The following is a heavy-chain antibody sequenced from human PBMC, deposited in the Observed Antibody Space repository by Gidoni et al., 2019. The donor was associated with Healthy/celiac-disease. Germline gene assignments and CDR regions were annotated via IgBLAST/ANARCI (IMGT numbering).Heavy chain of an antibody. CDR1: GGSFSGYY. V-gene: IGHV4-34*01. CDR3: ASVASYDSSALFGPTLDY. J-gene: IGHJ4*02. Sequence: QVQLQQWGAGLLKPSETLSLTCAVHGGSFSGYYWSWIRQPPGKGLEWLGEINHSGSTNYNPSLKSRVTISVDPSKNQFSLRLSSVPAADPAVYYCASVASYDSSALFGPTLDYWGQGTLVTVSS. CDR2: INHSGST. D-gene: IGHD3-22*01.